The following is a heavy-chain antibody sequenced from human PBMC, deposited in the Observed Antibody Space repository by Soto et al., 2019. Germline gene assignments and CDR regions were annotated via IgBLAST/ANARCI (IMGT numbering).Heavy chain of an antibody. CDR2: INTNTGNP. CDR3: ARSSNPTDYYYYGMDV. V-gene: IGHV7-4-1*01. J-gene: IGHJ6*02. CDR1: GYTFTSYA. Sequence: ASVKVSCKASGYTFTSYAMNWVRQAPGQGLEWMGWINTNTGNPTYAQGFTGRFVFSLDTSVSTAYLQICSLKAEGTAVYYCARSSNPTDYYYYGMDVWGQGTTVTVSS.